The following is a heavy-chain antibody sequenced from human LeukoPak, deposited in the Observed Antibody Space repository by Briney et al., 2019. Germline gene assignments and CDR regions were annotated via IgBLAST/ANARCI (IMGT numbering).Heavy chain of an antibody. CDR1: GGSISSYY. CDR2: IYYSGST. V-gene: IGHV4-59*01. J-gene: IGHJ3*02. D-gene: IGHD5-24*01. Sequence: SETLSLTCTVSGGSISSYYWSWIRQPPGKGLEWIGYIYYSGSTNYNPSLKSRVTISVDTSKNQFSLKLSSVTAADTAVYYCARDPGGDGRYAFDIWGQGTMVTASS. CDR3: ARDPGGDGRYAFDI.